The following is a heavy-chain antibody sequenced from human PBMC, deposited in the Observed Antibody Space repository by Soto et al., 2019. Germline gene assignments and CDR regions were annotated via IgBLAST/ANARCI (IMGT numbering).Heavy chain of an antibody. CDR3: AIPYSGTFSNWFDP. Sequence: GASVTVSCKASGGTFSSYAISWVRQAPGQGLEWMGGIIPIFGTANYAQKFQGRVTITADESTSTAYMELSSLRSEDTAVYYCAIPYSGTFSNWFDPWGQGTLVTVSS. J-gene: IGHJ5*02. CDR2: IIPIFGTA. V-gene: IGHV1-69*13. CDR1: GGTFSSYA. D-gene: IGHD3-10*01.